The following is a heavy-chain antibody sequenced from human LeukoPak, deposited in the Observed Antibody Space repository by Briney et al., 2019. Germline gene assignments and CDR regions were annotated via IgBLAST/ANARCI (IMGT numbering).Heavy chain of an antibody. J-gene: IGHJ4*02. CDR3: AKAHYSGSYPFDY. V-gene: IGHV3-23*01. CDR1: GFTFSSYA. Sequence: GGSLRLSCAASGFTFSSYAMSWVRQAPGQELAWVSGISGSGGNTNYADSVKGRFTISRDNSKNTVFLQMNGLRAEDTAVYYCAKAHYSGSYPFDYWGQGTLVTVSS. CDR2: ISGSGGNT. D-gene: IGHD1-26*01.